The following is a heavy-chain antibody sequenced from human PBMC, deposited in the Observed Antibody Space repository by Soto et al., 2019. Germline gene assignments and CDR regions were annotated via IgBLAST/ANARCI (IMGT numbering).Heavy chain of an antibody. J-gene: IGHJ5*02. CDR2: IYYSGST. V-gene: IGHV4-39*01. CDR3: ASPKIAFYNWFDP. Sequence: QLQLQESGPGLVKPSETLSLTCTVSGGSISSSSYYWGWIRQPPGKGLEWIGSIYYSGSTYYNPYLTSRVTISVDTSKNQFSLKLSSVTAADTAVYYCASPKIAFYNWFDPWGQGTLVTVSS. CDR1: GGSISSSSYY. D-gene: IGHD3-3*02.